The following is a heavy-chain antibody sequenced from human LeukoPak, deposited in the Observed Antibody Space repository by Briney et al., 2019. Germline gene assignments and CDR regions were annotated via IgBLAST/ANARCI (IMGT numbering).Heavy chain of an antibody. CDR3: ARDRSRQISIVGATTPWFDP. CDR2: ISAYNGNT. D-gene: IGHD1-26*01. Sequence: ASVKVSCKASGYTFTSYGISWVRQAPGQGLEWMEWISAYNGNTNYAQKLQGRVTMTTDTSTSTAYMELRSLRSDDTAVYYCARDRSRQISIVGATTPWFDPWGQGTLVTVSS. J-gene: IGHJ5*02. V-gene: IGHV1-18*01. CDR1: GYTFTSYG.